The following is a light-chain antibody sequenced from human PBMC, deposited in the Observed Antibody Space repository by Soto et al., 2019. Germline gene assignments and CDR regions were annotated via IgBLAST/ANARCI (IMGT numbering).Light chain of an antibody. J-gene: IGKJ2*01. CDR2: EAS. CDR3: PQYERFYT. CDR1: QSVIRW. V-gene: IGKV1-5*01. Sequence: DIQMTQYPSTLSASVGDRVTITCRASQSVIRWLAWYQRKRGKAPKLLIYEASSLENGVPSSFSGSGFGTDFNLTISSLQPDDFATYFCPQYERFYTFGQGTKLEIK.